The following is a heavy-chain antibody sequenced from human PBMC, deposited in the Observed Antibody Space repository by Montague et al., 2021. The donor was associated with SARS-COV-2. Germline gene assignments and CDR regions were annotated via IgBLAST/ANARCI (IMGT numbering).Heavy chain of an antibody. CDR2: VYYGRSS. CDR3: VRDPAPSGSGTFYDY. CDR1: GDSVSHDF. J-gene: IGHJ4*02. D-gene: IGHD1-26*01. Sequence: SETLSLTCTVSGDSVSHDFWTWIRQPPGGGLEWIGYVYYGRSSXXXPSXXXRVSIAVDTSKNQFSLRLSTVTAADTAIYYCVRDPAPSGSGTFYDYWGQGTLVAVSS. V-gene: IGHV4-59*02.